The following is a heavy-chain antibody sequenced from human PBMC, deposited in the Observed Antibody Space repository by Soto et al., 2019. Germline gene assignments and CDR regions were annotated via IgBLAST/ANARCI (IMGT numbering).Heavy chain of an antibody. CDR2: ISTAHSDV. CDR1: GYTFTDYG. J-gene: IGHJ4*02. Sequence: GASVKVSCKSSGYTFTDYGISWVRQAPGQGLEWMGWISTAHSDVGYAQKFQGRFTMTTDKSTSTAYMELRSLTSDDTAVYFCARDLTYIRQYWGQGTLVTSPQ. CDR3: ARDLTYIRQY. V-gene: IGHV1-18*01. D-gene: IGHD2-2*02.